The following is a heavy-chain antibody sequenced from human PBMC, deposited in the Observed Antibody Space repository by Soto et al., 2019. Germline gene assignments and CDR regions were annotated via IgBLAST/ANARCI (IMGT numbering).Heavy chain of an antibody. CDR1: GDSISRGAYY. CDR2: ISNSGST. J-gene: IGHJ5*02. Sequence: SETLSLTCTVSGDSISRGAYYWTWIRQHPGKGLEWIGYISNSGSTYYNPSLKSRVTISVDKSKNQFSLKLTSVTAADTAVYYCARDQLEGNWFDPWGQGTLVTVSS. CDR3: ARDQLEGNWFDP. V-gene: IGHV4-31*03. D-gene: IGHD1-1*01.